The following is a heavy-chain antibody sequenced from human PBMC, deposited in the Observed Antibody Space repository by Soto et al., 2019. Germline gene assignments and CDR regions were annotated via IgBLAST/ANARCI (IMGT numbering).Heavy chain of an antibody. CDR2: ISAYNGNT. CDR3: ARRFWGYCGCGSCQILPFYSDY. D-gene: IGHD2-15*01. Sequence: GASVKVSCKASGYTFTSYGISWVRQAPGQGLEWMGWISAYNGNTNYAQKLQGRVTMTTDASTSTAYMELRSLRSDDTAVYYCARRFWGYCGCGSCQILPFYSDYRGQAPLITVS. J-gene: IGHJ4*02. CDR1: GYTFTSYG. V-gene: IGHV1-18*01.